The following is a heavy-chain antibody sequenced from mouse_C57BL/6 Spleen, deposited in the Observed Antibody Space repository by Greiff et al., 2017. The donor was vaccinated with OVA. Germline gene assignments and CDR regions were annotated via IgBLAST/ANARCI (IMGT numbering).Heavy chain of an antibody. D-gene: IGHD2-4*01. V-gene: IGHV1-69*01. Sequence: QVQLQQPGAELVMPGASVKLSCKASGYTFTSYWMHWVKQRPGQGLEWIGEIDPSDSYTNYNQKFKGKSTLTVDKSSSTAYMQLSSLTSEDSAVYYCARYDYGEGFAYWGQGTLVTVSA. CDR3: ARYDYGEGFAY. CDR2: IDPSDSYT. J-gene: IGHJ3*01. CDR1: GYTFTSYW.